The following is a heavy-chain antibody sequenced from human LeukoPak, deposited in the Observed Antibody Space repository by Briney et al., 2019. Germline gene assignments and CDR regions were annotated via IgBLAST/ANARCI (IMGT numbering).Heavy chain of an antibody. V-gene: IGHV4-34*01. CDR3: ARGGTRRFDY. Sequence: SETLSLTCAVYGGSFSGYYWSWIRQPPGKGLEWIGEINHSGSTNYNPSLKSRVTISVDTSKNQFSLKLSSVTAADTVVYYCARGGTRRFDYWGQGTLVTVSS. CDR2: INHSGST. CDR1: GGSFSGYY. J-gene: IGHJ4*02.